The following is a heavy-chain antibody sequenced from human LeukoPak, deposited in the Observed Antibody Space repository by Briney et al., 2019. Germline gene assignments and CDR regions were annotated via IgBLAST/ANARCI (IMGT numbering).Heavy chain of an antibody. Sequence: SSETLSLTCTVSGRSISSYYWSWTRQPPGKGLEWIGYIYYSGSTNYNPSLKSRVTISVDTSKNHFSLKLSSVTAADTAVYYCAGDRSGPLEYWGQGTLVTVSS. CDR1: GRSISSYY. D-gene: IGHD6-19*01. V-gene: IGHV4-59*01. CDR3: AGDRSGPLEY. CDR2: IYYSGST. J-gene: IGHJ4*02.